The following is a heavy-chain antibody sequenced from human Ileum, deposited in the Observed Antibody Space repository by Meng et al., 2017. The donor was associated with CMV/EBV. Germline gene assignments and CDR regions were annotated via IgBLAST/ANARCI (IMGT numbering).Heavy chain of an antibody. J-gene: IGHJ4*02. CDR1: GFTFSSYA. CDR3: AKDYYYGSGSYFQYYFDY. D-gene: IGHD3-10*01. Sequence: GGSLRLSCAASGFTFSSYAMSWVRQAPGKGLEWVSATSGSGGSTSYADSVKGRFTISRDKSKNTLYLQMNSLRAEDTAVYYCAKDYYYGSGSYFQYYFDYWGQGTLVTVSS. V-gene: IGHV3-23*01. CDR2: TSGSGGST.